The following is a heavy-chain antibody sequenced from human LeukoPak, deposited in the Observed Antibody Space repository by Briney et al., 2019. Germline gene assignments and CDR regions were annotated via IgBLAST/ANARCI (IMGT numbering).Heavy chain of an antibody. J-gene: IGHJ4*02. CDR2: IIPLLGIA. CDR1: GGIFSSYT. CDR3: ARDLGVGAAPYFDY. V-gene: IGHV1-69*16. Sequence: SVKVSCKASGGIFSSYTISWVRQAPGQGLEWMGRIIPLLGIANYAQKFQGRITITTDESTSTAYMELSSLRSEDTAVYYCARDLGVGAAPYFDYWGQGTLVTVSS. D-gene: IGHD1-26*01.